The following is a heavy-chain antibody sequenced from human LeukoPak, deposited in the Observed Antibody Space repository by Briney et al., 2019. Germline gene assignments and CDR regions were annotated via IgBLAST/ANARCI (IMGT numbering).Heavy chain of an antibody. CDR3: AQILNRQNDY. V-gene: IGHV1-69*13. D-gene: IGHD1-14*01. Sequence: ASVKVFCKASGGTFSSYAISWVRQAPGQGLEWMGGIIPIFGTANYAQKFQGRVTITADESTSTAYMELSSLRSEDTAVYYCAQILNRQNDYWGQGTLVTVSS. J-gene: IGHJ4*02. CDR2: IIPIFGTA. CDR1: GGTFSSYA.